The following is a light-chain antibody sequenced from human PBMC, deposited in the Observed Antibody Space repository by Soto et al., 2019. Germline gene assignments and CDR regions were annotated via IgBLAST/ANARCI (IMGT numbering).Light chain of an antibody. CDR1: QSVSSSY. CDR3: QQYDKWPRT. CDR2: DTS. J-gene: IGKJ1*01. V-gene: IGKV3D-7*01. Sequence: EIVLTQSPATLSLSPGERATLSCRASQSVSSSYLAWYQQKPGQAPRLLIYDTSNRATGIPARFSGSGSGTDFTLTISSLQSEDFAVYYCQQYDKWPRTFGQGTKVDIK.